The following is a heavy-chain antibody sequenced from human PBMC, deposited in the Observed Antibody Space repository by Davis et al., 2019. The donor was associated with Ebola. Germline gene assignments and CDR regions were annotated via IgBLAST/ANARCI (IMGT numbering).Heavy chain of an antibody. V-gene: IGHV1-18*04. D-gene: IGHD1-1*01. Sequence: ASVQVSCKASGYTFTSYGITWVRQAPGQGLEWMGWINPHNGNTNYAQNVQGRVTMTTNKSASTAYLEVGSLRSDDTAVYYCARAQFPTTSDHWGQGTLVTVSS. CDR2: INPHNGNT. J-gene: IGHJ4*02. CDR3: ARAQFPTTSDH. CDR1: GYTFTSYG.